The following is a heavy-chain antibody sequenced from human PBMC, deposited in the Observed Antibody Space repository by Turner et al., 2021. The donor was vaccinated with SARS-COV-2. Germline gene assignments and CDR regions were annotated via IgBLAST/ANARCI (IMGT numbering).Heavy chain of an antibody. CDR3: ARVGSYGRRDVDY. CDR2: IYSGGST. V-gene: IGHV3-53*01. D-gene: IGHD5-18*01. Sequence: EVQLVESGGGLIQPGGSLRLSCADSGFTVSSNYMSWVRQAPGKGLEWVSVIYSGGSTYYADYVKGRFTISRDNSKNTLYLQMNSLRAEDTAVYYCARVGSYGRRDVDYWGQGTLVTVSS. CDR1: GFTVSSNY. J-gene: IGHJ4*02.